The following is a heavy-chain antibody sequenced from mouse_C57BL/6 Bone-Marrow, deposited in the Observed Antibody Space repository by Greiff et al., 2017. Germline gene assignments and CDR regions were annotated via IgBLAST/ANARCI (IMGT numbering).Heavy chain of an antibody. CDR3: ARMDGYYEEVFAY. V-gene: IGHV8-8*01. D-gene: IGHD2-3*01. CDR2: IWWDDDK. J-gene: IGHJ3*01. Sequence: QVTLKVSGPGILQPSQTLSLSCSFSGFSLSTFGMGVVWLRQPSGKGLEWLAHIWWDDDKYYNPSLKSRLTISKDTSKNQVFLKIANVDTADTATYYCARMDGYYEEVFAYWGQGTLVTVSA. CDR1: GFSLSTFGMG.